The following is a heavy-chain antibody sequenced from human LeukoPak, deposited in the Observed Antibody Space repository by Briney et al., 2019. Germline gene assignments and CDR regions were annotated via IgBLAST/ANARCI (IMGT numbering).Heavy chain of an antibody. V-gene: IGHV4-59*08. CDR3: ARAPSSGYSYDYYFDY. J-gene: IGHJ4*02. CDR2: IYYSGST. CDR1: GGSISGYY. Sequence: PSETLSLTCTVSGGSISGYYWNWIRQPPGKGLEWIGYIYYSGSTNYNPSLKSRVTISVDTSKNQFSLKLTSVTAADTAVYYCARAPSSGYSYDYYFDYWGQGTLVTVSS. D-gene: IGHD5-18*01.